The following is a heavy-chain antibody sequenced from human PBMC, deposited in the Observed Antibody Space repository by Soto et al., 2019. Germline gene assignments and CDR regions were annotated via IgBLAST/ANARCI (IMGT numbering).Heavy chain of an antibody. CDR2: IYHTGGT. D-gene: IGHD3-10*01. CDR3: AREKGAGTYMGFDY. Sequence: QVQLQESGPGLVKPSGTLSLTCAVSGGSISTNNWRSWVRQPPGKGLEWIREIYHTGGTNYNPSLKSRVGMSIDKSKYQFSLNLNSVTAAATAVYYCAREKGAGTYMGFDYWGQGTLVTVSS. J-gene: IGHJ4*02. CDR1: GGSISTNNW. V-gene: IGHV4-4*02.